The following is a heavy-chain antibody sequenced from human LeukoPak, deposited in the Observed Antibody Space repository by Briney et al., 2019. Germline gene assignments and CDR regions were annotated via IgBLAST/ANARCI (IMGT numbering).Heavy chain of an antibody. V-gene: IGHV3-7*03. Sequence: PGGSLRLSCAASGFTFGNYWMSWVRQAPEKGLEWVANIKPDGSETYSVDSVKGRFTISRDNAKNSLYLQMNSLRAEDTAVYYCARTLRFFRFLDVWGQGTTVTVSS. CDR2: IKPDGSET. J-gene: IGHJ6*02. D-gene: IGHD3-3*01. CDR1: GFTFGNYW. CDR3: ARTLRFFRFLDV.